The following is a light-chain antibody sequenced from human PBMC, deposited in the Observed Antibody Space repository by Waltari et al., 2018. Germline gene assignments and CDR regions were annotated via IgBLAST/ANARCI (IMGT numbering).Light chain of an antibody. Sequence: AIQFTQSPSSLSASVGDRVPIACRASQDINCDLAWYQQKPGKAPKLLIYYASSLQSGVPSRFSGSGSGTDFTLTISSLQPEDFATYHCQHFKTYPITFGQGTRLEIK. J-gene: IGKJ5*01. V-gene: IGKV1-13*02. CDR2: YAS. CDR3: QHFKTYPIT. CDR1: QDINCD.